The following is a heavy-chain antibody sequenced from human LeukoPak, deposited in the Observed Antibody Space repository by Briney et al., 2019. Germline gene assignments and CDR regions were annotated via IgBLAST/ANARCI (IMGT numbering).Heavy chain of an antibody. CDR2: IDWDDDK. CDR1: GFSLSTSGMC. V-gene: IGHV2-70*11. D-gene: IGHD6-19*01. Sequence: SGPTLLNPTQTLTLTCTFSGFSLSTSGMCVSWIRQPPGKALEWLARIDWDDDKYYSTSLKTRLTISKDTSKNQVVLTMTNMDPVDTATYYCARIRGGIAVAGTGGSFDAFDIWGQGTMVTVSS. J-gene: IGHJ3*02. CDR3: ARIRGGIAVAGTGGSFDAFDI.